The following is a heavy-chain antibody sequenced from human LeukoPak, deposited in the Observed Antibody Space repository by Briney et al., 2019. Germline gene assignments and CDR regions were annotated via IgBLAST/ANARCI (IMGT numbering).Heavy chain of an antibody. CDR2: ISSSGGST. V-gene: IGHV3-23*01. CDR3: ATVWGAFDY. Sequence: GGSLRLSCAASGFTFTSYAMSWVRQAPGKGLEWVSAISSSGGSTYYADSVKGRFTISRDNSKNTLYLQMNSLRAEDTAVYYCATVWGAFDYWGQGTLVTVSS. D-gene: IGHD3-16*01. CDR1: GFTFTSYA. J-gene: IGHJ4*02.